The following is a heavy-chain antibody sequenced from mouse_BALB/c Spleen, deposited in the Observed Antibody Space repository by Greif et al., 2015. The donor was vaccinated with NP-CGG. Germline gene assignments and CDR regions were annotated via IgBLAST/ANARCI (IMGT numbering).Heavy chain of an antibody. V-gene: IGHV5-17*02. D-gene: IGHD2-2*01. Sequence: EVKLVESGGGLVQTGGSRKLSCAASGFTFSSFGMHWVRQAPEKGLEWVAYISSGSSTIYYADTVKGRFTISRDSPKNTLFLQMTSLRSEDTAMYYCARWLPHYYAMDYWGQGTSVTVSS. CDR2: ISSGSSTI. CDR1: GFTFSSFG. J-gene: IGHJ4*01. CDR3: ARWLPHYYAMDY.